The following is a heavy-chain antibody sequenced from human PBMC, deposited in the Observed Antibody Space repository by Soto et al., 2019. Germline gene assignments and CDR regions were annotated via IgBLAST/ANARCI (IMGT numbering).Heavy chain of an antibody. V-gene: IGHV4-34*01. J-gene: IGHJ3*02. Sequence: PETLCVTCAVYGGSFGVYYWNWIRLPPGKGLEWIGQINQSGSTNYSPSLKSRVTVSVDTSNNQFSLKLHSVTAADTAVYYCARGRYSDSSGFYYAFDIWCQGPMVP. CDR3: ARGRYSDSSGFYYAFDI. D-gene: IGHD3-22*01. CDR1: GGSFGVYY. CDR2: INQSGST.